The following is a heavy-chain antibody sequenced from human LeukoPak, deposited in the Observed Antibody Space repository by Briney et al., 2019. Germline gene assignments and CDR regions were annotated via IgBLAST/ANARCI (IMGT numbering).Heavy chain of an antibody. D-gene: IGHD3-10*01. CDR1: GYTFISHY. CDR2: INPSGGTT. J-gene: IGHJ4*02. V-gene: IGHV1-46*01. CDR3: ARGDYFASGSSLDY. Sequence: ASVKVSCKASGYTFISHYMHWVRQAPGQGLERMGIINPSGGTTNYAQKFQGRVTMTRDTSTSTVYMELSSLRSDDTAVYYCARGDYFASGSSLDYWGQGTLVTVSS.